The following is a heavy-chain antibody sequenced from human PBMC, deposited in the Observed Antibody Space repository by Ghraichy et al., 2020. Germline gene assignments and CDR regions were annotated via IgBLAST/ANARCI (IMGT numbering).Heavy chain of an antibody. Sequence: GESLNISCAASGFSFTDYWMHWVRQTPGRGLEGVSHLNIDGTTVNYADSVKGRFTISRDNAKNTMYLQMISLTVEDTAVYYCVRSYKDGLRHFDYWGQGTLVTVSS. CDR3: VRSYKDGLRHFDY. CDR2: LNIDGTTV. J-gene: IGHJ4*02. V-gene: IGHV3-74*01. CDR1: GFSFTDYW. D-gene: IGHD1-14*01.